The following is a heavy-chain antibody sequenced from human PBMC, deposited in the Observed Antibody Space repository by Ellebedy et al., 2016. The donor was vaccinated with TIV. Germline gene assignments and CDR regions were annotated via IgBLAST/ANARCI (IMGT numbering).Heavy chain of an antibody. CDR1: GDSMSSYF. CDR3: ARERSSYHSSSYFYWYFDL. V-gene: IGHV4-4*07. CDR2: VYTSGNT. D-gene: IGHD3-22*01. J-gene: IGHJ2*01. Sequence: SETLSLTCSVSGDSMSSYFWSWVRQSAGKGLEWVGRVYTSGNTNYNPSFSSRVTMSVDTSKNQFSLKLRSLTAADTAVYYCARERSSYHSSSYFYWYFDLWGRGTLVTVSS.